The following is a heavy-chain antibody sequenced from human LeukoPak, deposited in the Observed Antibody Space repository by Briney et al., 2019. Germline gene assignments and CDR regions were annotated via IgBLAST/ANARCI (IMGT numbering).Heavy chain of an antibody. D-gene: IGHD3-22*01. V-gene: IGHV3-23*01. CDR3: AKYRGLRYYDD. CDR1: GLPFSDAW. J-gene: IGHJ4*02. CDR2: ISGSGGGT. Sequence: GGSLRLSCAASGLPFSDAWMTWVRQAPGKGLEWVSAISGSGGGTYYADYVKGRFTISRDNSKNTLYLQVNSLRAEDTAVYYCAKYRGLRYYDDWGQGTLVTVSS.